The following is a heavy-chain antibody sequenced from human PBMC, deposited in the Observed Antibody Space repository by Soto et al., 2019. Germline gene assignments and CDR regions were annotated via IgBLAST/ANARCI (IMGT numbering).Heavy chain of an antibody. Sequence: QIQLVESGGDVVQPGRSLRLSCTASGFNFGFFGMHWVRQAPGKGLVWVAFISADGTNTYYADSVSGRFTLSRDNSMRTGYLQMNPQKDDDTGLYFCARGNLSSEFDPWGRGTLVTVSS. D-gene: IGHD3-9*01. V-gene: IGHV3-30*03. CDR1: GFNFGFFG. CDR2: ISADGTNT. CDR3: ARGNLSSEFDP. J-gene: IGHJ4*02.